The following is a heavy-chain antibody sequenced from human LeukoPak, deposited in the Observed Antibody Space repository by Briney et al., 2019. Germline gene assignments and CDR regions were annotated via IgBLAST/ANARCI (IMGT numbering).Heavy chain of an antibody. D-gene: IGHD6-19*01. J-gene: IGHJ4*02. Sequence: SQTLSLTCDISADSVSSNNGAWNWIRQSPSRGLEWPGRTYYRSKWYNDYAGSLNGRITISPDTSKNHFSLHLNSVTPEDTAVYFCARDLGNTGWYTFDYWGQGILVTVSS. CDR1: ADSVSSNNGA. CDR2: TYYRSKWYN. CDR3: ARDLGNTGWYTFDY. V-gene: IGHV6-1*01.